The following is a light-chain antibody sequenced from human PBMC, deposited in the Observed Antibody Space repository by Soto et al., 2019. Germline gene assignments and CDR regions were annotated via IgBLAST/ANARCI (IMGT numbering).Light chain of an antibody. CDR3: QQYSDRPST. V-gene: IGKV3D-15*01. J-gene: IGKJ4*01. Sequence: EIVMTQSPVTLSASPGERATLSCRASQSIRNDLAWYQQRPGQAPSLLISEASNRATGIPARFSASGSGTEFTLTISSLQSEDFVVYYCQQYSDRPSTFGGGTRVEIK. CDR1: QSIRND. CDR2: EAS.